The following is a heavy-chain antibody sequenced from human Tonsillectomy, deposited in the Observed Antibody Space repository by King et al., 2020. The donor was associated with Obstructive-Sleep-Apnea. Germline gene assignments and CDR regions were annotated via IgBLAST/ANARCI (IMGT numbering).Heavy chain of an antibody. J-gene: IGHJ4*02. CDR1: GFTFSSYA. V-gene: IGHV3-64D*09. D-gene: IGHD3-9*01. Sequence: VQLVESGGGLVQPGGSLRLSCSASGFTFSSYAWHWVRQAPGKGLQYVSGISSNGISTSHADSVKGRFTISRDNSKNTLYLQMRSLRAEDTAVYYCVKIGILTGYPHWGQGTLVTVSS. CDR2: ISSNGIST. CDR3: VKIGILTGYPH.